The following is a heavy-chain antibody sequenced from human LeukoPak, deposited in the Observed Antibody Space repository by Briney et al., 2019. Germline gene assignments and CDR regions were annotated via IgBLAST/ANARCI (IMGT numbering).Heavy chain of an antibody. CDR2: ISSSSSTI. Sequence: PGGSLRLSCAASGFTFSSYWMSWVRQAPGKGLEWVSYISSSSSTIYYADSVKGRFTISRDNAKNSLYLQMNSLRAEDTAVYYCARDRRSSWSWGYYFDYWGQGTLVTVSS. J-gene: IGHJ4*02. V-gene: IGHV3-48*04. D-gene: IGHD6-13*01. CDR1: GFTFSSYW. CDR3: ARDRRSSWSWGYYFDY.